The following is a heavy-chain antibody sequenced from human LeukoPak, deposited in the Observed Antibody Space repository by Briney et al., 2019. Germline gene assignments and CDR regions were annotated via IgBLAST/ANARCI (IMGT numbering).Heavy chain of an antibody. CDR3: ARGTLMWFGAKMEYYFDS. D-gene: IGHD3-10*01. V-gene: IGHV4-59*01. CDR2: SSYNGST. CDR1: GAYFTNYY. J-gene: IGHJ4*02. Sequence: SETLSLTCTVSGAYFTNYYWSFLRQPPGKGPEWIGFSSYNGSTNYNPPLKSRVTISLDMSKNQFSLRLNSVTAVDTAVYYCARGTLMWFGAKMEYYFDSWGQGTPLAVSS.